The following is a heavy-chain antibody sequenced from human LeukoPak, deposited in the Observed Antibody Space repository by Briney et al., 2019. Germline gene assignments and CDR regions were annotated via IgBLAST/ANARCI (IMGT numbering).Heavy chain of an antibody. V-gene: IGHV4-34*01. CDR2: INHSGST. J-gene: IGHJ4*02. CDR1: GGSFSGYY. D-gene: IGHD3-16*01. Sequence: SETLSLTCAVYGGSFSGYYWSWTRQPPGKGLEWIGEINHSGSTNYNPSLKSRVTISVDTSKNQFSLKLSSVTAADTAVYYCARRYYDYVWGSYYFDYWGQGTLVTVSS. CDR3: ARRYYDYVWGSYYFDY.